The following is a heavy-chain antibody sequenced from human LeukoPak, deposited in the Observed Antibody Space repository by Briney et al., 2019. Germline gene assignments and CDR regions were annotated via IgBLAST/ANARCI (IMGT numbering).Heavy chain of an antibody. CDR3: AKDARIVGATIAAYFQH. V-gene: IGHV3-30*02. D-gene: IGHD1-26*01. Sequence: PGGSLRLSCAASGFTFSSYGRHWVRQAPGKGLEWVAFIRYDGSNKYYADSVKGRFTISRDNSKNTLYLQMNSLRAEDTAVYYCAKDARIVGATIAAYFQHWGQGTLVTVSS. CDR1: GFTFSSYG. CDR2: IRYDGSNK. J-gene: IGHJ1*01.